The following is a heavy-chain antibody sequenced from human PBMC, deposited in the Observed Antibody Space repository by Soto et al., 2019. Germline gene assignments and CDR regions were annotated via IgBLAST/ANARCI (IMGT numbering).Heavy chain of an antibody. CDR3: ARGVYDFWSGHPKGLDY. J-gene: IGHJ4*02. CDR1: GFTFSGSA. CDR2: IRNKANNYAT. Sequence: EVQLVESGGGLVQPGGSLKLSCGASGFTFSGSAMHWVRQASGKGLEWVGRIRNKANNYATAYAVSVKGRFTISRDDSRNTAYLQMNSLKTEDTAVYYCARGVYDFWSGHPKGLDYWGQGTVVTVSS. D-gene: IGHD3-3*01. V-gene: IGHV3-73*02.